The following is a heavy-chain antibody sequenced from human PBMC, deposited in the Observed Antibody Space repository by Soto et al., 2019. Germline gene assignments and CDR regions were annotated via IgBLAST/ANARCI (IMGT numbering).Heavy chain of an antibody. D-gene: IGHD6-13*01. Sequence: QVQLVESGGGVVQPGRSLRLSCAASGFTFSSYGMHLVRQAPGKGLEWVAVISYDGSNKDYADSVKGRFTISRDNSKNTRHLHMNSLRAEETAVYYCASWAAAQAYWGQGTLVTVSS. CDR1: GFTFSSYG. CDR3: ASWAAAQAY. CDR2: ISYDGSNK. V-gene: IGHV3-30*03. J-gene: IGHJ4*02.